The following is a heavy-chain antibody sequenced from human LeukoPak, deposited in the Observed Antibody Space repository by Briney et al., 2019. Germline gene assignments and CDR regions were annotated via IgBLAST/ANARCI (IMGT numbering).Heavy chain of an antibody. CDR1: GYTFTSYG. D-gene: IGHD3-9*01. J-gene: IGHJ4*02. Sequence: ASVKVSCKASGYTFTSYGISWVRQAPGQGLEWMGWISAYNGNTNYAQKLQGRVTMTTDTSTSTAYMELRSLRSDDTAVYYCARDPYYDILTGYSPFDYWDQGTLVTVSS. V-gene: IGHV1-18*01. CDR2: ISAYNGNT. CDR3: ARDPYYDILTGYSPFDY.